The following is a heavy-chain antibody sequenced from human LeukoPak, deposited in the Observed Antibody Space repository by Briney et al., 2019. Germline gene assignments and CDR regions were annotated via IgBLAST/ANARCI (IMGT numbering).Heavy chain of an antibody. Sequence: GASVKVSCKASGYTFTGYYMHWVRQAPGQGLEWMGWINPNSGGTNYAQKFQGRVTMTTDTSTSTAYMELRSLRSDDTAVYYCARDTHDVYYYDSSGYYRNPFDYWGQGTLVTVSS. CDR1: GYTFTGYY. CDR3: ARDTHDVYYYDSSGYYRNPFDY. CDR2: INPNSGGT. D-gene: IGHD3-22*01. V-gene: IGHV1-2*02. J-gene: IGHJ4*02.